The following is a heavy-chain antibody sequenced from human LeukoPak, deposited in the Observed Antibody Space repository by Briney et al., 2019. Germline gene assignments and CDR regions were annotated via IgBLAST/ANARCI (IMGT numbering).Heavy chain of an antibody. CDR2: IYHSGST. D-gene: IGHD5-18*01. Sequence: SETLSLTCTVSGYSISSGYYWGWIRQPPGKGLEWIGSIYHSGSTYYNPSLKSRVTISVDTSKNQFSLKLSSVTAADTAVYYCARQIQLWSGDAFDIWGQGTMVTVSS. CDR3: ARQIQLWSGDAFDI. CDR1: GYSISSGYY. J-gene: IGHJ3*02. V-gene: IGHV4-38-2*02.